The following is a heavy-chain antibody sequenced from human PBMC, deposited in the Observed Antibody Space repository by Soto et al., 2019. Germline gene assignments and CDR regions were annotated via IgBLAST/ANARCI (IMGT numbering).Heavy chain of an antibody. CDR2: IIPIFGTA. D-gene: IGHD6-13*01. J-gene: IGHJ5*02. Sequence: SVKVSCKASGGTFSSYAISWVRQAPGQGLELMGGIIPIFGTANYAQKFQGRVTITADESTSTAYMELSSLRSEDTAVYYCARGIAAAGTVWFDPWGQGTPVTVSS. CDR1: GGTFSSYA. CDR3: ARGIAAAGTVWFDP. V-gene: IGHV1-69*13.